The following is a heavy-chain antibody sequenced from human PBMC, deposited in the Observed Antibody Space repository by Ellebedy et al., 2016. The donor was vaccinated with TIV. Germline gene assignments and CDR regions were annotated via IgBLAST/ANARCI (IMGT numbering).Heavy chain of an antibody. Sequence: GGSLRLSXSASGFTFRSYAMHWVRQAPGKGLDWVAVISSDGTNKYYADLVRGRFTISRDNSKNTLDLHMASLTPEDTAVYYCVRADCGSTSCYGNDFWGPGTLVIVSS. J-gene: IGHJ4*02. D-gene: IGHD2-2*01. CDR2: ISSDGTNK. CDR3: VRADCGSTSCYGNDF. V-gene: IGHV3-30-3*01. CDR1: GFTFRSYA.